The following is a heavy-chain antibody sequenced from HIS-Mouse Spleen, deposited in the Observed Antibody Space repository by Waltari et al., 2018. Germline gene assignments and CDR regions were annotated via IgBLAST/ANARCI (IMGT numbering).Heavy chain of an antibody. CDR3: ARAGGSIAAAGRNWFDP. D-gene: IGHD6-13*01. CDR1: GYTFTGYY. V-gene: IGHV1-2*02. J-gene: IGHJ5*02. CDR2: INPNGGGT. Sequence: QVQLVQSGAEVKKPGASVKVSCKASGYTFTGYYMHWVRQAPGQGLEWMGWINPNGGGTDYARKLQGRVTRTRGPSISTAYMELSRLRSDETAVYYCARAGGSIAAAGRNWFDPWGQGTLVTVSS.